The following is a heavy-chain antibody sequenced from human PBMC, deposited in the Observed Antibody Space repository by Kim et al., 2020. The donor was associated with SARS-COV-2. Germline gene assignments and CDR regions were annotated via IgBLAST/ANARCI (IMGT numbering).Heavy chain of an antibody. CDR3: ARDFHDYGDYVLDY. J-gene: IGHJ4*02. CDR2: ISYDGSNK. Sequence: GGSLRLSCAASGFTFSSYAMHWVRQAPGKGLEWVAVISYDGSNKYYADSVKGRFTISRDNSKNTLYLQMNSLRAEDTAVYYCARDFHDYGDYVLDYWGQG. D-gene: IGHD4-17*01. CDR1: GFTFSSYA. V-gene: IGHV3-30*04.